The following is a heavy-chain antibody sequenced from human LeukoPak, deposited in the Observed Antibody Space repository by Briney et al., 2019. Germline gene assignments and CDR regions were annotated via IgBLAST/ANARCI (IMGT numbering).Heavy chain of an antibody. CDR3: ARDNPTMTHGLLLH. J-gene: IGHJ4*02. CDR2: ISANNGNT. V-gene: IGHV1-18*01. D-gene: IGHD2-21*01. CDR1: GYTFTSYG. Sequence: ASVTVSCKSSGYTFTSYGISWVRQAPGQGLEWMGWISANNGNTNYAQNLQGRVTMTTDTSTSTAYMELRSLRSDDTAVYYCARDNPTMTHGLLLHWGQGTLVTVSS.